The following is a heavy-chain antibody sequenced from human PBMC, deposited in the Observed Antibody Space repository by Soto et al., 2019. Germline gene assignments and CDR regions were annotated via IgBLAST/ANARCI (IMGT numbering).Heavy chain of an antibody. CDR3: ARPRYDGSGTPFDH. J-gene: IGHJ4*02. D-gene: IGHD3-22*01. V-gene: IGHV3-74*01. CDR2: INGDGSTT. CDR1: GFTFSSYW. Sequence: EVQLVESGGALVQPGGSLRLSCEASGFTFSSYWMHWVRQAPGKGLVWVSRINGDGSTTTYADSVKGRFIISRDNAKNMLDLQMNSLTAEDTAVYYCARPRYDGSGTPFDHWGQGTMVTVSA.